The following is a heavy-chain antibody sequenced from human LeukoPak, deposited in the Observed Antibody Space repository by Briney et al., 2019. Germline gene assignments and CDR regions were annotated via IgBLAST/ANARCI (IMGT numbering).Heavy chain of an antibody. V-gene: IGHV3-48*03. D-gene: IGHD2-15*01. CDR3: ARTPSGCSGGSCYLPYYYYYYGMEV. CDR2: ISSSGSTI. CDR1: GFTFSSYE. Sequence: GGSLRLSCAASGFTFSSYEMNWVRQAPGKGLEWVSYISSSGSTIYYADSVKGRFTISRDNAKNSLYLQMNSLRAEDTAVYYCARTPSGCSGGSCYLPYYYYYYGMEVWGQGTTVTVSS. J-gene: IGHJ6*02.